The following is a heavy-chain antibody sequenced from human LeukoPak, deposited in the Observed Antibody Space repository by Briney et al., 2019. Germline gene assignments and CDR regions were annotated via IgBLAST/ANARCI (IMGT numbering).Heavy chain of an antibody. CDR2: IYSGGST. CDR3: ARAAIAASLAVDY. D-gene: IGHD6-13*01. CDR1: GFTVSSNY. J-gene: IGHJ4*02. Sequence: QTGGSLRLSCAASGFTVSSNYMSWVRQAPGKGLEWVSVIYSGGSTYYADSVKGRFTISRDNSKNTLYPQMNSLRAEDTAVYYCARAAIAASLAVDYWGQGTLVTVSS. V-gene: IGHV3-66*01.